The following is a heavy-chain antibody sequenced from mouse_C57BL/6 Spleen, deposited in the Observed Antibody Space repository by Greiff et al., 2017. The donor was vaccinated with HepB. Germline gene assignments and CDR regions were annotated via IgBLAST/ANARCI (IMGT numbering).Heavy chain of an antibody. CDR3: ARGGTTVAKSPFAY. Sequence: DVMLVESGGGLVKPGGSLKLSCAASGFTFSDYGMHWVRQAPEKGLEWVAYISSGSSTIYYADTVKGRFTISRDNAKNTLFLQMTSLRSEDTAMYYCARGGTTVAKSPFAYWGQGTLVTVSA. J-gene: IGHJ3*01. V-gene: IGHV5-17*01. CDR2: ISSGSSTI. CDR1: GFTFSDYG. D-gene: IGHD1-1*01.